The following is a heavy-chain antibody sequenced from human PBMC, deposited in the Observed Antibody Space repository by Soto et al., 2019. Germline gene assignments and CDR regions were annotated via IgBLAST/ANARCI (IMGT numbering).Heavy chain of an antibody. V-gene: IGHV3-21*06. D-gene: IGHD3-9*01. CDR1: GFAFNTYS. Sequence: EVQLVESGGGPVKPGGSLRLSCAASGFAFNTYSMNWVRQAPGKGLEWVAFITRSSSYIYYADSVRGRFTLSRDNAKNSLYLKMNSLRAEATAIYYCARDDGWTILDYWAQGTLVTVSS. CDR3: ARDDGWTILDY. CDR2: ITRSSSYI. J-gene: IGHJ4*02.